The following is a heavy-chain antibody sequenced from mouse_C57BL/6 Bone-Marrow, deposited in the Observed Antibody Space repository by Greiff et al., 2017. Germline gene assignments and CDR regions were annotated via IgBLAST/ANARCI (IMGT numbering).Heavy chain of an antibody. J-gene: IGHJ4*01. Sequence: VQLQPPGAELVWPGASVKLSCKASGYTFPSYWVHWVKQRPLQGLERIGNIYPSLSGTHYNQKFKDKATFTVDKSSSTAYMQLSSLTSEDSAVDYCARGASITTVVATDGFGYWGQGTSVTVSS. V-gene: IGHV1-52*01. CDR2: IYPSLSGT. CDR1: GYTFPSYW. D-gene: IGHD1-1*01. CDR3: ARGASITTVVATDGFGY.